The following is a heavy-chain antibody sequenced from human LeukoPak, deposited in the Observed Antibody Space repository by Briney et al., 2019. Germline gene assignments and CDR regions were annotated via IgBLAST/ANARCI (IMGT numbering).Heavy chain of an antibody. D-gene: IGHD3-22*01. CDR3: ARLDRNYYYLDV. CDR2: INPTTGVA. J-gene: IGHJ3*01. CDR1: GYTFTVHY. Sequence: GASVNVSCKTSGYTFTVHYMNWVRQAPGQGLEWMGRINPTTGVANYAQKFQGRITVTRDTSINTAYMELSSLRSDDTAVYYCARLDRNYYYLDVWGQGTMVTVSS. V-gene: IGHV1-2*06.